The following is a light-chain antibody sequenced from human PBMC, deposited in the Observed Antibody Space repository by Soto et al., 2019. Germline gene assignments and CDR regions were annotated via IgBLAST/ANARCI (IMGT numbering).Light chain of an antibody. Sequence: EIGLTQSPGTLSLSPGERATLSCRASQSVGSSHLAWYQQKPGQAPRLLIYGASSRATGIPDRFSGSGSGTDFTLTISRLEPEDFAVYYCQQYGSAPWTFGQGTKVEIK. CDR3: QQYGSAPWT. CDR2: GAS. CDR1: QSVGSSH. V-gene: IGKV3-20*01. J-gene: IGKJ1*01.